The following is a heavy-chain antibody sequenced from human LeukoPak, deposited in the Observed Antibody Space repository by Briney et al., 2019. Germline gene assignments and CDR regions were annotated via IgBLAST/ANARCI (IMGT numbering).Heavy chain of an antibody. CDR2: ISGSGGST. J-gene: IGHJ4*02. Sequence: GGSLRLSCAASGFTFSSYAMSWVRQAPGKGLEWVSAISGSGGSTYYADSVKGRFTISRDNSKNTLCLQMNSLRAEDTAVYYCARGWELPQIYYSFDYWGQGTLVTVSS. CDR1: GFTFSSYA. D-gene: IGHD1-26*01. V-gene: IGHV3-23*01. CDR3: ARGWELPQIYYSFDY.